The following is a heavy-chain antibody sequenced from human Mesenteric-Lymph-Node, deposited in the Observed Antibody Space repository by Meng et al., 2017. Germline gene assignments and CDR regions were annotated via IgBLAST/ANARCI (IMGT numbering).Heavy chain of an antibody. D-gene: IGHD7-27*01. Sequence: GNQLYPQSVKGRFTISRDISRNTVYLQMNGLRAEDRAVYYCAKEHPGEGSKPYYFGQWGQGTLVTASS. CDR3: AKEHPGEGSKPYYFGQ. V-gene: IGHV3-30*07. CDR2: GNQ. J-gene: IGHJ4*02.